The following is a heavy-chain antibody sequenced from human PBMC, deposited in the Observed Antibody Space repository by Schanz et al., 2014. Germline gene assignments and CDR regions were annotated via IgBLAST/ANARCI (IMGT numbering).Heavy chain of an antibody. CDR1: GFDFNSYS. J-gene: IGHJ1*01. CDR3: ASGVHVSSLQKGLEF. CDR2: MARSSSTR. D-gene: IGHD3-10*01. Sequence: EVRLVESGGGLVQPGGSLRLSCEASGFDFNSYSMNWVRQVPGKGLEWVSNMARSSSTRHYADSVKGRVTISRDNAKNSVSLQMSRLTVEDTAVYYCASGVHVSSLQKGLEFWGRGTLVIVSS. V-gene: IGHV3-48*01.